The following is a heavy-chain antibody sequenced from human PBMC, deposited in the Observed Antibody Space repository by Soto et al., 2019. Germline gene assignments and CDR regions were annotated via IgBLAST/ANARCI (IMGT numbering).Heavy chain of an antibody. D-gene: IGHD3-9*01. Sequence: QVQLVESGGGVVQPGRSLRLSCVASGFAFRGYGMHWVRQAPGKGLEWLAVISNDGKRTYYADSVKGRFSISRDNSKNXLXXQMNSLRTEDTAWYSCAKEEFRDILTGSRGDAFDIWGQGTMVTVSS. CDR3: AKEEFRDILTGSRGDAFDI. J-gene: IGHJ3*02. CDR2: ISNDGKRT. V-gene: IGHV3-30*18. CDR1: GFAFRGYG.